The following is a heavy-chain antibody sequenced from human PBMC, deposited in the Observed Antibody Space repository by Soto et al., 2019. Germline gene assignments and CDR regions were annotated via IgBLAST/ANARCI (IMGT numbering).Heavy chain of an antibody. J-gene: IGHJ4*02. Sequence: PGGSLRLSCAASGFTFSSYEMNWVRQGPGKGLEWVSYISSGGSTIHYADSVKGRFTISRDNAKNSLYLQMNSLRAEDTAVYYCARDAHDYHDSNGSFYWGPGAMVTVYS. V-gene: IGHV3-48*03. CDR3: ARDAHDYHDSNGSFY. CDR1: GFTFSSYE. CDR2: ISSGGSTI. D-gene: IGHD3-22*01.